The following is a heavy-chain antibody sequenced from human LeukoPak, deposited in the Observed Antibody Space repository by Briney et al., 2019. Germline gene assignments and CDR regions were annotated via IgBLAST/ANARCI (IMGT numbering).Heavy chain of an antibody. CDR3: ARGHYYGMDV. CDR1: GFTFTSYW. J-gene: IGHJ6*02. CDR2: VNSDGSST. V-gene: IGHV3-74*01. Sequence: GGSLRLSCAASGFTFTSYWMHWVRQAPGKGLVWVSRVNSDGSSTTYADSVKGRFTISRDNAKNTLYLQMNSLRAEDTAVYYCARGHYYGMDVWGQGTTVTVSS.